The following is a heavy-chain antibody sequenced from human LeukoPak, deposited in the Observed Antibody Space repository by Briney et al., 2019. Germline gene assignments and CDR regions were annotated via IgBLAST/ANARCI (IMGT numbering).Heavy chain of an antibody. D-gene: IGHD6-13*01. V-gene: IGHV3-21*01. J-gene: IGHJ4*02. CDR2: ISRSRSYI. CDR3: ARSIAAAGIDY. Sequence: GGSLRLSCAASGFTFSSYSMNWVRQAPGKGLEWVSSISRSRSYIHYADSVKGRFTISRDNTKNSLYLQMNSLRTEDTAVYYCARSIAAAGIDYWGQGTLVTVSS. CDR1: GFTFSSYS.